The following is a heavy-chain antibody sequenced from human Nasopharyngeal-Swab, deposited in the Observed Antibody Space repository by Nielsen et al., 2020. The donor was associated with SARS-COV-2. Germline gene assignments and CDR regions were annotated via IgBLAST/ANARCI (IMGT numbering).Heavy chain of an antibody. D-gene: IGHD3-3*01. CDR2: ISGDGGGT. J-gene: IGHJ4*02. CDR1: GFSFDDYA. V-gene: IGHV3-43*02. CDR3: AKSIGELLSPFDY. Sequence: GGSLRLSCAASGFSFDDYAMHWVRQAPGKGLEWVSLISGDGGGTFYADSVKGRFTISRDNSKNSLYLQMNNLRSEDTAFYYCAKSIGELLSPFDYWGQGTLVTVSS.